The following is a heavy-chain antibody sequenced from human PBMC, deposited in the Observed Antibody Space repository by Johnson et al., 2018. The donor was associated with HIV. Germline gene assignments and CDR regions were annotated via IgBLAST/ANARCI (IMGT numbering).Heavy chain of an antibody. J-gene: IGHJ3*02. CDR3: AKDIGDGYNRWGGFDI. V-gene: IGHV3-30*18. CDR1: GFTFNNAW. CDR2: ISYDGSNK. Sequence: QVQLVESGGGLVKPGGSLRLSCAASGFTFNNAWMSWVRQAPGKGLEWVAVISYDGSNKYYTDSVRGRFTISRDNSKNTLYLQMNSLRAEDTAVYYCAKDIGDGYNRWGGFDIWGQGTMVTVSA. D-gene: IGHD5-24*01.